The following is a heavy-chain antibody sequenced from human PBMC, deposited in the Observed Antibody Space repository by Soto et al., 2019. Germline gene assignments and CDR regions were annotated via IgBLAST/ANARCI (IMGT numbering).Heavy chain of an antibody. D-gene: IGHD4-17*01. CDR3: AREGTSVTTQYWYFDL. CDR2: IWYDGSNK. V-gene: IGHV3-33*01. J-gene: IGHJ2*01. Sequence: QVQLVESGGGVVQPGRSLRLSCAASGFTFSSYGMHWVRQAPGKGLEWVAVIWYDGSNKYYADSVKGRFTISRDNSKNTRYLQMNSLRAEDTAVYYCAREGTSVTTQYWYFDLWGRGTLVTVSS. CDR1: GFTFSSYG.